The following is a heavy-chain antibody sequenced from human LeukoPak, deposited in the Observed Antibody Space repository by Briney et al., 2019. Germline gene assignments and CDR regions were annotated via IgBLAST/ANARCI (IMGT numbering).Heavy chain of an antibody. V-gene: IGHV3-23*01. CDR2: ISGSGGST. J-gene: IGHJ4*02. Sequence: GGSLRLSCAASGFTFSSYGMSWVRQAPGKGLEWVSAISGSGGSTYYADSVKGRFTISRDNSKNTLYLQMNSLRAEDTAVYYCAKVRGVVPAAIFDYWGQGTLVTVSS. D-gene: IGHD2-2*01. CDR3: AKVRGVVPAAIFDY. CDR1: GFTFSSYG.